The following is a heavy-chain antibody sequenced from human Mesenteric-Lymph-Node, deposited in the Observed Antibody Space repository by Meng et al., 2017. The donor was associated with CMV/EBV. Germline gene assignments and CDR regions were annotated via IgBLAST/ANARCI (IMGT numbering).Heavy chain of an antibody. CDR3: AKNQAGSSIFFDH. D-gene: IGHD6-25*01. V-gene: IGHV3-48*04. CDR1: GFTFSTYG. J-gene: IGHJ4*02. Sequence: GESLKISCASSGFTFSTYGMNWVRQAPGKGLEWVSYISYSSAIIYYTDSVKGRITISRDNAETSLYLQMNSLRAEDTAVYYCAKNQAGSSIFFDHWGRGTLVTVSS. CDR2: ISYSSAII.